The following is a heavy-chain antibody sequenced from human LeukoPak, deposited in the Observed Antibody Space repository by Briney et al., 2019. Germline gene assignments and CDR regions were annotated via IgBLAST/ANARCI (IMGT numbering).Heavy chain of an antibody. D-gene: IGHD2-21*02. CDR1: GISVSSNY. V-gene: IGHV3-30*03. CDR3: ARSLVTAIRDGMDV. J-gene: IGHJ6*02. CDR2: ISYDGSSK. Sequence: GGSLRLSCAASGISVSSNYMNWVRQAPGKGLKWVAVISYDGSSKYYADSAKGRFTVSRDNSKNTLYLEMNSLRGEDTAVYYCARSLVTAIRDGMDVWGQGTTVTVSS.